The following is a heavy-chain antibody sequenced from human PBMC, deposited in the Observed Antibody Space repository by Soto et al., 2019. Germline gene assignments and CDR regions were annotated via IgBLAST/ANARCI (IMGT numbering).Heavy chain of an antibody. J-gene: IGHJ6*02. CDR1: GFTFSDYY. V-gene: IGHV3-11*01. D-gene: IGHD3-9*01. CDR2: ISSSGSTI. Sequence: GGSLRLSCAASGFTFSDYYMSWIRQAPGKGLEWVSYISSSGSTIYYADSVKGRFTISRDNAKNSLYLQMNSLRAEDTAVYYCARDGTYYDILTGYLNYYYGMDVWGQGTTVTV. CDR3: ARDGTYYDILTGYLNYYYGMDV.